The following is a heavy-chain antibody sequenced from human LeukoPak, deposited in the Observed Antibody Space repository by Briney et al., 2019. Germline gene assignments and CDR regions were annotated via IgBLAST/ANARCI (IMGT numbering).Heavy chain of an antibody. CDR2: IYPGDSDT. Sequence: GESLKISCKGSGYSFTSYWIGWVRQMPGKGLEWMGIIYPGDSDTRYSPSFQGQVTISADKSISTAYLQWSSLKASDTAMYYCASTAALYSSSWPDAFDIWGQGTMVTVSS. J-gene: IGHJ3*02. CDR3: ASTAALYSSSWPDAFDI. D-gene: IGHD6-13*01. CDR1: GYSFTSYW. V-gene: IGHV5-51*01.